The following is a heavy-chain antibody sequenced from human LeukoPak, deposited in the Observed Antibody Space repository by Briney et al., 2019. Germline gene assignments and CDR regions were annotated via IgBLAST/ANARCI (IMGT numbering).Heavy chain of an antibody. CDR2: INPNSGGT. CDR1: GYTFTGYY. J-gene: IGHJ4*02. CDR3: ARAERDFWSGSTTYYFDY. V-gene: IGHV1-2*02. Sequence: GASVKVSCKASGYTFTGYYMHWVRQAPEQGLEWMGWINPNSGGTNYAQKFQGRVTMTRDTSISTAYMELSRLRSDDTAVYYCARAERDFWSGSTTYYFDYWGQGTLVTVSS. D-gene: IGHD3-3*01.